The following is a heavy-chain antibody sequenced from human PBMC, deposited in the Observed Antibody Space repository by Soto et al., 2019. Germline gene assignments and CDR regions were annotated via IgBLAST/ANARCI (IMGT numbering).Heavy chain of an antibody. Sequence: PSEPLSLTCTVSGGSISRYYRNWIRQPPGKGLEWIGYIYYSGSTKYNPSLKSRVTISVDTSKNQFSLKLSSVTAADTAVYYCARAPRSNYAHNWFDPWGQGTLVSVSS. V-gene: IGHV4-59*01. CDR2: IYYSGST. J-gene: IGHJ5*02. CDR3: ARAPRSNYAHNWFDP. CDR1: GGSISRYY. D-gene: IGHD4-4*01.